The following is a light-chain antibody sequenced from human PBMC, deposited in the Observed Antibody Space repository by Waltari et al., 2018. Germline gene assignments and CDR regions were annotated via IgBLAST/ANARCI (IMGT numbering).Light chain of an antibody. CDR3: QQYETTPLT. J-gene: IGKJ3*01. CDR1: QSILNSSSNKNH. Sequence: DILMTQSPDSLSVSLAERATINCKSSQSILNSSSNKNHLAWYQHKPGPPPRLLISWASSRESWVPERFSGRGSGTDFTLTISGLQTEDVAVYSCQQYETTPLTFGPGTKVEI. V-gene: IGKV4-1*01. CDR2: WAS.